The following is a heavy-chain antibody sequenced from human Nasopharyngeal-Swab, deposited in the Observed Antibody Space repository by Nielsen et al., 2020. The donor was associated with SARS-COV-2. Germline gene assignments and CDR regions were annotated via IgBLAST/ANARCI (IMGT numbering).Heavy chain of an antibody. Sequence: GESLKISCAASGFTLSSYGMHWVRQAPGKGLEWVAVISYDGSNKYYADSVKGRFTISRDNSKNTLYLQMNSLRAEDTAVYYCAKGLEMATADYWGQGTLVTVSS. CDR2: ISYDGSNK. CDR1: GFTLSSYG. CDR3: AKGLEMATADY. J-gene: IGHJ4*02. D-gene: IGHD5-24*01. V-gene: IGHV3-30*18.